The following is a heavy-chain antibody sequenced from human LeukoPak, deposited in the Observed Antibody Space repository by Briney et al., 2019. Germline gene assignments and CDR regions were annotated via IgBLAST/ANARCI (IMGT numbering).Heavy chain of an antibody. CDR2: IYTSGST. J-gene: IGHJ6*03. CDR1: GGSISSYY. CDR3: ATAAAGTSTDLYYYDYYMDV. Sequence: KPSETLSLTCTVSGGSISSYYWSWIRQPAGKGLEWIGRIYTSGSTNYNPSLKSRVTMSVDTSKNQFSLKLSSVTAADTAVYYCATAAAGTSTDLYYYDYYMDVWGKGTTVTVSS. D-gene: IGHD6-13*01. V-gene: IGHV4-4*07.